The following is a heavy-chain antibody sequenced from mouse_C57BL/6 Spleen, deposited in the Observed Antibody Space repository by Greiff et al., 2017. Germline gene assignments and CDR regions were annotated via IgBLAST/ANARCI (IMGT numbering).Heavy chain of an antibody. CDR3: ARRANSYFDY. CDR1: GYTFTDYY. V-gene: IGHV1-76*01. Sequence: QVQLKQSGAELVRPGASVKLSCKASGYTFTDYYINWVKQRPGQGLEWIARIYPGSGNTYYNEKFKGKATLTAEKSSSTAYMQLSSLTSEDSAVYFCARRANSYFDYWGQGTTLTVSS. J-gene: IGHJ2*01. CDR2: IYPGSGNT. D-gene: IGHD3-1*01.